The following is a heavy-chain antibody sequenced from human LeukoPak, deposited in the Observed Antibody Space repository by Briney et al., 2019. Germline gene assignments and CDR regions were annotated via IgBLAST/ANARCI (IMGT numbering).Heavy chain of an antibody. CDR3: AKGTIAVAGPTPRHFDY. CDR2: ISGSGGST. CDR1: GFTFSSYA. Sequence: PGGSLRLSCAASGFTFSSYAMSWVRQAPGKGLEWVSAISGSGGSTYYADSVKDRFTISRDNSKNTLYLQMNSLRAEDTAVYYCAKGTIAVAGPTPRHFDYWGQGTLVTVSS. J-gene: IGHJ4*02. D-gene: IGHD6-19*01. V-gene: IGHV3-23*01.